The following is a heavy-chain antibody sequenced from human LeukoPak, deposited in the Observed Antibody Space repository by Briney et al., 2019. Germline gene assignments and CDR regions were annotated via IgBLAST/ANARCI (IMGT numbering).Heavy chain of an antibody. D-gene: IGHD6-6*01. J-gene: IGHJ4*02. V-gene: IGHV3-64D*06. CDR1: GFTFITYA. CDR2: ISSNGGST. Sequence: PGGSLRLSCSASGFTFITYAMHWVRQAPGKGLEYVSAISSNGGSTYYADFVKGRFTISRDNSKKTLYLQMSRLRAEDTAIYYCVKGGAYTTSSNFDYWGQGTLVTVSS. CDR3: VKGGAYTTSSNFDY.